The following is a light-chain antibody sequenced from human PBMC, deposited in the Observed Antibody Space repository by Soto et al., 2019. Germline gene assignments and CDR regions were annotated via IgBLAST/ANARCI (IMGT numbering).Light chain of an antibody. CDR2: GAS. J-gene: IGKJ2*01. V-gene: IGKV3-20*01. CDR3: QQYGGSPPYT. Sequence: EIVLTQSPGTLSLSPGERVTLSCRASHSVSSSYLAWYQQKPAQAPRLLIYGASNRATGIPDRFSGSGSGTDFTLTISSLEPEDFAVYYCQQYGGSPPYTFGQGTKLEIK. CDR1: HSVSSSY.